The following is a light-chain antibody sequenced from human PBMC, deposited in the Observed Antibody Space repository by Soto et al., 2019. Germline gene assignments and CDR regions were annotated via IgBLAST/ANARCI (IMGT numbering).Light chain of an antibody. V-gene: IGLV2-23*01. CDR3: CSFASSSTFYV. CDR1: SSDVGSSNL. Sequence: QSVLTQPAPVSGSPGQSITISCTGTSSDVGSSNLVSWYQQYPGKAPKLIIYEGSRRPSGVSGRFSGSKSGNTASLTISGLQAEDEADYYCCSFASSSTFYVFGTGTKVTVL. CDR2: EGS. J-gene: IGLJ1*01.